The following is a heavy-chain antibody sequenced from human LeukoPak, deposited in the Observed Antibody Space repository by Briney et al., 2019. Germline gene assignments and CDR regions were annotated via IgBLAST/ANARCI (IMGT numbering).Heavy chain of an antibody. CDR2: IYYSGST. D-gene: IGHD4-11*01. V-gene: IGHV4-59*08. J-gene: IGHJ3*02. CDR3: ARRKDYSSNAFDI. CDR1: GGSISSYY. Sequence: SETLSLTCTVSGGSISSYYWSWIRQPPGKGLEWIGYIYYSGSTNYNPSLKSRVTISVDTPKNQFSLKLSSVTAADTAVYYCARRKDYSSNAFDIWGQGTMVTVSS.